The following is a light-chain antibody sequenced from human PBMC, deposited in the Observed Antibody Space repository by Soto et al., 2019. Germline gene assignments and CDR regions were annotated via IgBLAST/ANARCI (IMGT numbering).Light chain of an antibody. CDR1: QSISSY. CDR2: AAS. V-gene: IGKV1-39*01. CDR3: QQGYSTPLT. J-gene: IGKJ4*01. Sequence: DIQMTQSPSSLSASVGDRVTITCRASQSISSYLNWYQQKPGKAPKLLIYAASSLQSGVPSRFNGSGSGTDFTLIISSLRPEDFATYYCQQGYSTPLTFGGGTKVEIK.